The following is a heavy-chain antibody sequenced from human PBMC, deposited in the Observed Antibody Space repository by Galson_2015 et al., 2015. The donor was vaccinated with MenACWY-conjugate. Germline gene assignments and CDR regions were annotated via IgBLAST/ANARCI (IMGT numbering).Heavy chain of an antibody. CDR2: MNGDGSII. J-gene: IGHJ4*02. D-gene: IGHD2-8*01. CDR3: VRALNGGADY. CDR1: GFIFSSHW. Sequence: SLRLSCAGSGFIFSSHWMHWVRQLPGGGLIWVSRMNGDGSIIDYADSVKGRFTTSRDNAKNMVFLQMDRLRAEDTAVYYCVRALNGGADYWGQGTLVTVSS. V-gene: IGHV3-74*01.